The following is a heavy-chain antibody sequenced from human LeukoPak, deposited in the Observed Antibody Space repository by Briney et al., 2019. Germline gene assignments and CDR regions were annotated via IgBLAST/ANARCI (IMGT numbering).Heavy chain of an antibody. V-gene: IGHV1-69*13. D-gene: IGHD2-2*01. CDR1: GGTFSSYA. Sequence: ASVKVSCKASGGTFSSYAISWVRQAPGQGLEWMGGIIPIFGTANYAQKFQGRVTITADESTSTAYMELSSLRSEDTAVYYCASRCSSTSCYSDLGYYYYMDVWGKGTTVTVSS. CDR2: IIPIFGTA. J-gene: IGHJ6*03. CDR3: ASRCSSTSCYSDLGYYYYMDV.